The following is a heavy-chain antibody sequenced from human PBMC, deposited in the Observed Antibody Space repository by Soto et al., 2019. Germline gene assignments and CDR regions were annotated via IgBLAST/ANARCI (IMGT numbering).Heavy chain of an antibody. V-gene: IGHV4-39*01. CDR1: GGSITSSSYY. CDR3: ATQEVGGSYVYTFDP. D-gene: IGHD1-26*01. CDR2: IYYSGST. J-gene: IGHJ5*02. Sequence: QLHLRESGPGLVKPSETLSLTCTVSGGSITSSSYYWGWIRQPPGKGLEWIGSIYYSGSTYYNPSLKSRVTIPLDTSKNQFSLKLSSVTAADTAVYYCATQEVGGSYVYTFDPWGQGTLVTVSS.